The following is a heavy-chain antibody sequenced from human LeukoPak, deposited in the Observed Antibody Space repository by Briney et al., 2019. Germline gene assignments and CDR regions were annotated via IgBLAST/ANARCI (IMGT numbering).Heavy chain of an antibody. D-gene: IGHD6-13*01. CDR2: ISYDGSNK. Sequence: PGRSLRLSCAASGFTFSSYAMHWVRQAPGKGLEWVAVISYDGSNKYYADSVKGRFTISRDNSKNTLYLQMNGLRAEDTAVYYCAREGSSSWSPYYYYGMDVWGQGTTVTVSS. CDR1: GFTFSSYA. J-gene: IGHJ6*02. V-gene: IGHV3-30-3*01. CDR3: AREGSSSWSPYYYYGMDV.